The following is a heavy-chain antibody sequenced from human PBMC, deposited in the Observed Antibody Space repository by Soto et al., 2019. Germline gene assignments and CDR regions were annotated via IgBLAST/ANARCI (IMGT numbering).Heavy chain of an antibody. CDR3: ARAHTSCWHQYYCDS. Sequence: QVQLQQSGPGLVKPSETLSLTCSVSNGSISSDNWWAWVRQSPAKGLEWIGEIYQSGGINITPSLMSRVNISIDKSKNECSLQLTSVTSADTARYDCARAHTSCWHQYYCDSWGQGIMVTVSS. D-gene: IGHD6-19*01. CDR1: NGSISSDNW. V-gene: IGHV4-4*02. CDR2: IYQSGGI. J-gene: IGHJ4*02.